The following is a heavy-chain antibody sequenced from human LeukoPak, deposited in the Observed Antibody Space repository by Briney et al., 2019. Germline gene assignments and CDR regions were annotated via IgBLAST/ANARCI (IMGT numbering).Heavy chain of an antibody. CDR3: ARSLPHRIAAGPFDY. V-gene: IGHV4-59*01. Sequence: SETLSLTCTVSGGSISSYYWSWIRQPPGKGLEWIGYIYYSGSTNYNPSLKSRVTISVDTSKNQFSLKLSSVTAADTAVYYCARSLPHRIAAGPFDYWGQGTLVTVSS. D-gene: IGHD6-13*01. J-gene: IGHJ4*02. CDR2: IYYSGST. CDR1: GGSISSYY.